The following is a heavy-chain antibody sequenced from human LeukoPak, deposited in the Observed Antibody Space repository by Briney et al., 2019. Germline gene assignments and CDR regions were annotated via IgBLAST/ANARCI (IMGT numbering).Heavy chain of an antibody. J-gene: IGHJ4*02. CDR2: IRSSSSAI. CDR1: GFTFSSHS. D-gene: IGHD6-13*01. Sequence: GGSLRLSCAVSGFTFSSHSMSWVRQAPGKGLEWVSYIRSSSSAIYYADSVKGRFTISRDNAKNSLYLQMNSLRAEDTAVYYCARETDTSSWYGAKYFDYWGQGTLVTVST. V-gene: IGHV3-48*01. CDR3: ARETDTSSWYGAKYFDY.